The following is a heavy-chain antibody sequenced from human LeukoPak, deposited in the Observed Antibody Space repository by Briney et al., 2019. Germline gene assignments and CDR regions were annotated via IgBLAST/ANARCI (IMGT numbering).Heavy chain of an antibody. CDR2: ISSSSSYI. J-gene: IGHJ4*02. V-gene: IGHV3-21*01. D-gene: IGHD6-13*01. CDR1: GFTFSSYS. Sequence: GGSLRLSCAASGFTFSSYSMNWVRQAPGKGLEWVSSISSSSSYIYYADSVKDRFTISRDNAKNSLYLQMNSLRAEDTAVYYCAREAYSSSWTRPGFDYWGQGTLVTVSS. CDR3: AREAYSSSWTRPGFDY.